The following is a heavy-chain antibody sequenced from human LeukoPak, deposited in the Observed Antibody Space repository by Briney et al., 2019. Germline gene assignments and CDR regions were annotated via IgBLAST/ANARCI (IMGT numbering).Heavy chain of an antibody. D-gene: IGHD5-18*01. J-gene: IGHJ5*02. CDR3: ARGLQLAGWFDP. V-gene: IGHV4-39*01. CDR2: IYYSGST. CDR1: GGSISSSSYY. Sequence: SETLSLTCTVSGGSISSSSYYWGWIRQPPGKGLEWIGSIYYSGSTYYNPSLKSRVTISVATSKNQFSLKLSSVTAADTAVYYCARGLQLAGWFDPWGQGTLVTVSS.